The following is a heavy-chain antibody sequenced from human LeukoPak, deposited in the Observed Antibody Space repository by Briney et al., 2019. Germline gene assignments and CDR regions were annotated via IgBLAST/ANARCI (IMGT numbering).Heavy chain of an antibody. Sequence: PGRSLRLSCAASGFTFSSYSMNWVRQAPGKGLEWVSSISSSSSYIYYADSVKGRFTISRDNSKNTLYLQMNSLRAEDTAVYYCASHYYDSSGYYSPFDYWGQGTLVTVSS. CDR1: GFTFSSYS. CDR3: ASHYYDSSGYYSPFDY. J-gene: IGHJ4*02. CDR2: ISSSSSYI. V-gene: IGHV3-21*01. D-gene: IGHD3-22*01.